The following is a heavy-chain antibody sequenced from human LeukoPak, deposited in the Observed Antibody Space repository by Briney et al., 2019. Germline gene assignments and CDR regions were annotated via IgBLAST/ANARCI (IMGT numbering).Heavy chain of an antibody. Sequence: AGSLSLTCAVSGFTISSYYMQWVRQAPGKGLEWVALISYDGNNKYYTHSVKGRFTISTDTSKNTLYLKMNCVSAADTAVYYWVRTWVSGYSAPPGDWGQGSLVTVSS. CDR2: ISYDGNNK. D-gene: IGHD6-13*01. J-gene: IGHJ4*02. CDR3: VRTWVSGYSAPPGD. V-gene: IGHV3-30-3*01. CDR1: GFTISSYY.